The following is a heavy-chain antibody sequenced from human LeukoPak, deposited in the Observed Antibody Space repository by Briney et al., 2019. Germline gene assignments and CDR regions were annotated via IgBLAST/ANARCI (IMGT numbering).Heavy chain of an antibody. CDR1: GFTFSSFD. CDR3: ARDASTVTLHADY. V-gene: IGHV3-30*03. D-gene: IGHD4-17*01. CDR2: LSYDGSNR. J-gene: IGHJ4*02. Sequence: ERSLRLSCAASGFTFSSFDMHWVRQAPGKGLELVAVLSYDGSNRYYADSVKGRFTISRDNSKNTLYLQMNSLRAEDTAVYYCARDASTVTLHADYWGQGTLVTVSS.